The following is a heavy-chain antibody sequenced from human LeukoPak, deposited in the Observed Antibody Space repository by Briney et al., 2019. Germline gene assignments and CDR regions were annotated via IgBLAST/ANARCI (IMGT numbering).Heavy chain of an antibody. J-gene: IGHJ5*02. D-gene: IGHD1-26*01. CDR1: GGSISSYY. CDR3: ATQGSYYSGWFDP. V-gene: IGHV4-59*01. Sequence: SETLSLTCTVSGGSISSYYWSWIRQPPGKGLEWIGYIYYSGSTNYNPSLKSRVTISVDTSKNQFSLKLSSVTAADTAVYYCATQGSYYSGWFDPWGQGTLVTVSS. CDR2: IYYSGST.